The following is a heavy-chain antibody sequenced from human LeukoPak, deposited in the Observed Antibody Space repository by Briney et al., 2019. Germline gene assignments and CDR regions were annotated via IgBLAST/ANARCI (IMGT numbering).Heavy chain of an antibody. Sequence: SGPTLVKPTQTFTLTCTFSGFSLSTSAVGVGWIRQPPGKALEWLALIYWDDDKRYSPSLKSRLTITKDTSKNQVVLTMTNVAPVPRTRFCSIDSSQGYNDSSNYPYYFSYWGQGILVTVSS. CDR1: GFSLSTSAVG. J-gene: IGHJ4*02. D-gene: IGHD3-22*01. CDR3: IDSSQGYNDSSNYPYYFSY. CDR2: IYWDDDK. V-gene: IGHV2-5*02.